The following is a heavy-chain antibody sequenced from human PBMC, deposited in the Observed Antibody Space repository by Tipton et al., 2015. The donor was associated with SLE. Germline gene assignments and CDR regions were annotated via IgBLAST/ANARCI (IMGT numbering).Heavy chain of an antibody. Sequence: SLRLSCAASGVTSSRHGFHWVRQAPGKGLEWVAVIWYDGSKKYYGDSVKGRFTISRDDPRKMVYLQMNSLRVEDTAVYYCVAAGSIDIRGQGTLVTVSS. CDR1: GVTSSRHG. D-gene: IGHD6-13*01. CDR3: VAAGSIDI. J-gene: IGHJ1*01. CDR2: IWYDGSKK. V-gene: IGHV3-33*01.